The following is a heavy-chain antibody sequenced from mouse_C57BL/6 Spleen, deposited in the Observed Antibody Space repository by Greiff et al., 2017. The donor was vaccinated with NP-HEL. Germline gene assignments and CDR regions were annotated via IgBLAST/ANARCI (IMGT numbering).Heavy chain of an antibody. D-gene: IGHD2-1*01. V-gene: IGHV3-1*01. CDR1: GYSITSGYD. J-gene: IGHJ3*01. Sequence: VQLKESGPGMVKPSQSLSLTCTVTGYSITSGYDWHWIRHFPGNKLEWMGYISYSGSTNYNPSLKSRISITHDTSKNHFFLKLNSVTTEDTATYYCARERDGTGGFAYWGQGTLVTVSA. CDR2: ISYSGST. CDR3: ARERDGTGGFAY.